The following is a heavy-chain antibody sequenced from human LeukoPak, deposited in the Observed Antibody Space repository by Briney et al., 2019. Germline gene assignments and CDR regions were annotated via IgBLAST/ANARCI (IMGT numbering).Heavy chain of an antibody. D-gene: IGHD3-16*01. CDR3: ARVKDPGGYYYYYYIDV. Sequence: SETLSLTCTVSGGSISGTSYYWGWIRQPPGKGLEWIGSIYYSGTTYYNPSLKSRVTISVDTSKTQFSLKLSSMTAADTAVYYCARVKDPGGYYYYYYIDVWGKGTTVTVSS. J-gene: IGHJ6*03. CDR1: GGSISGTSYY. V-gene: IGHV4-39*07. CDR2: IYYSGTT.